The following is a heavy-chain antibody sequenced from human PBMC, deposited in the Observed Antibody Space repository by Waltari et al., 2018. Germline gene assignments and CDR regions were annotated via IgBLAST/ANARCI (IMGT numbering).Heavy chain of an antibody. J-gene: IGHJ4*02. CDR3: ARDLCTGPYCGGDWGVDY. CDR2: IGYDGSYK. D-gene: IGHD2-21*02. CDR1: GSHSRSLC. Sequence: QVQLVDSGGGVVQPGGSPRLSCDASGSHSRSLCFPVVPQAPGKGLEWVALIGYDGSYKYYADSVKGRFTISRDNSQNTLYLQLNSLRAEDTAVYYCARDLCTGPYCGGDWGVDYWGQGTLVSVSS. V-gene: IGHV3-33*01.